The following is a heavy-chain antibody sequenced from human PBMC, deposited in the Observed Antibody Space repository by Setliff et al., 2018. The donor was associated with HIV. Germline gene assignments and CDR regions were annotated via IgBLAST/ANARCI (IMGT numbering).Heavy chain of an antibody. Sequence: ASVKVSCKASGYTFINYHITWVRQAPGQGLEWVGSISASSVNTNYTQGRVTMTTDISTSTAYMELRSLRSDDSAVYYCARVSLEVDYDFRQGYYYYYMDVWGKGATVTVSS. J-gene: IGHJ6*03. V-gene: IGHV1-18*01. CDR2: ISASSVNT. CDR1: GYTFINYH. D-gene: IGHD3-22*01. CDR3: ARVSLEVDYDFRQGYYYYYMDV.